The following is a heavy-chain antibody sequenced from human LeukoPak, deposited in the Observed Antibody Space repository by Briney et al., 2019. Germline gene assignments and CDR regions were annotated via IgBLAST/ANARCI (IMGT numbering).Heavy chain of an antibody. V-gene: IGHV1-58*02. CDR2: IVVGSGNT. CDR3: ARDLWGSGVFDY. D-gene: IGHD7-27*01. J-gene: IGHJ4*02. CDR1: GFTFTSSA. Sequence: GTSVKVSCKASGFTFTSSAMQWVRQARGQRLEWIGWIVVGSGNTNYAQKLQGRVTMTTDTSTSTACMELRSLRSDDTAVYYCARDLWGSGVFDYWGQGTLVTVSS.